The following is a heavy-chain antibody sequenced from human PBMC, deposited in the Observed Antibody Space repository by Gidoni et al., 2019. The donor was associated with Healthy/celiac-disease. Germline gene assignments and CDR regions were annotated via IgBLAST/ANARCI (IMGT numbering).Heavy chain of an antibody. J-gene: IGHJ4*02. V-gene: IGHV4-59*01. CDR3: ARASTTMVRGVIMGFDY. CDR2: T. Sequence: TNYNPSLKSRVTISVDTSKNQFSLKLSSVTAADTAVYYCARASTTMVRGVIMGFDYWGQGTLVTVSS. D-gene: IGHD3-10*01.